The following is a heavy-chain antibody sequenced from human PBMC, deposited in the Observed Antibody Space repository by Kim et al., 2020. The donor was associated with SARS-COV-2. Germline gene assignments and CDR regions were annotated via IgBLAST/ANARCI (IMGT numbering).Heavy chain of an antibody. CDR2: MNPNSGNT. D-gene: IGHD3-22*01. J-gene: IGHJ6*02. CDR1: GYTFTSYD. Sequence: ASVKVSCKASGYTFTSYDINWVRQATGQGLEWMGWMNPNSGNTGYAQKFQGRVTMTRNTSISTAYMELSSLRSEDTAVYYCARGRFSPMIVVVIIPYYYGMDVWGQGTTVTVSS. V-gene: IGHV1-8*01. CDR3: ARGRFSPMIVVVIIPYYYGMDV.